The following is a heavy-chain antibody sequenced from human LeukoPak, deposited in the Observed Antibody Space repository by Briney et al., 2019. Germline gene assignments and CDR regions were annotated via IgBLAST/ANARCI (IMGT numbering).Heavy chain of an antibody. V-gene: IGHV1-18*01. CDR2: IRAYNGNT. CDR1: GYTFTSYG. D-gene: IGHD3-10*01. J-gene: IGHJ4*02. Sequence: ASVKVSCKASGYTFTSYGISWVRQAPGQGLEWMGWIRAYNGNTNYAQKLQGRVTMTTDTSTSTAYMELRSLRSDDTAVYYCARIPHHGRFGELSSWELDYWGQGTLVTVSS. CDR3: ARIPHHGRFGELSSWELDY.